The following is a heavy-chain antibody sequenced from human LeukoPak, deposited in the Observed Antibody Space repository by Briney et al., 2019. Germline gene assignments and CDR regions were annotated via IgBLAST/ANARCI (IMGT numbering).Heavy chain of an antibody. CDR3: ARDGGYGSGSAL. J-gene: IGHJ4*02. V-gene: IGHV4-59*01. CDR2: IYYDGST. CDR1: GGSISNYY. Sequence: PSETLSLTCTVSGGSISNYYWTWIRQPPGKGLEWIESIYYDGSTNYNPSLKSRVTISLDTPKNQFSLKLSSVTAADTAVYYCARDGGYGSGSALWGQGTLITVSS. D-gene: IGHD3-10*01.